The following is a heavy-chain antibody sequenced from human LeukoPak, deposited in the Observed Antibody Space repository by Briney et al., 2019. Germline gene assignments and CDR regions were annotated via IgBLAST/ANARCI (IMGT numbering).Heavy chain of an antibody. J-gene: IGHJ4*02. V-gene: IGHV3-7*04. Sequence: GGSLTLSFSASGFTFINYYMTWVRQVPGKGLEWVASIKQDGSEKYYVDSVKGRFTIFRDNAKKSLYLQMNSLRAEDTAVYHCARDTAMDEWGQGTLVTVSS. CDR1: GFTFINYY. D-gene: IGHD5-18*01. CDR3: ARDTAMDE. CDR2: IKQDGSEK.